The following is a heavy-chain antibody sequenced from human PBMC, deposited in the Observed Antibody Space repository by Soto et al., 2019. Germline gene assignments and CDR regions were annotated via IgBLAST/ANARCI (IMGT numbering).Heavy chain of an antibody. J-gene: IGHJ4*02. Sequence: QVQLVESGGGVVQPGRSLRLSCEASGFSFRKHAMNWVRQAPGKGLEWVAVIWYDGSEKYYADSAKGRFTISRDNSKNTLDLHMNSLRDEDTAVYYCTRGVYDTSGNYWGVSDYWGQGTRVTVSS. CDR1: GFSFRKHA. CDR2: IWYDGSEK. CDR3: TRGVYDTSGNYWGVSDY. D-gene: IGHD3-22*01. V-gene: IGHV3-33*01.